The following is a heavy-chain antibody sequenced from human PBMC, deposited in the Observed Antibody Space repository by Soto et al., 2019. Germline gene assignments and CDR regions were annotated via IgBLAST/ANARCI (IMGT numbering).Heavy chain of an antibody. CDR2: ISAYNGNT. CDR1: GYTFTSYG. D-gene: IGHD3-9*01. J-gene: IGHJ3*02. CDR3: ARSTRLYYILAGYDAFDI. V-gene: IGHV1-18*01. Sequence: QVQLVQTGAEVKKPGASVKVSCKASGYTFTSYGISCVRQAPAQVLEWMGWISAYNGNTNYAQNPQGRVTMTTDTSTSTSFLELRCLRSDDTAVYYCARSTRLYYILAGYDAFDIWGQGRIFTVS.